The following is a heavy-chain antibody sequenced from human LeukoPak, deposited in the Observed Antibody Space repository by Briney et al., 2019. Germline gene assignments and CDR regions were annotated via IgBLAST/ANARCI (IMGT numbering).Heavy chain of an antibody. CDR2: IYSGSNT. D-gene: IGHD5-12*01. CDR3: AGGIMATITFNY. CDR1: GFTVSSNY. Sequence: PGGSLRLSCAASGFTVSSNYMSWVRQAPGKGLEWVSVIYSGSNTFYADSVKGRFTISRDNSKNTLYLQMNSLRAEDTAVYYCAGGIMATITFNYWGQGTLVTVSS. V-gene: IGHV3-53*05. J-gene: IGHJ4*02.